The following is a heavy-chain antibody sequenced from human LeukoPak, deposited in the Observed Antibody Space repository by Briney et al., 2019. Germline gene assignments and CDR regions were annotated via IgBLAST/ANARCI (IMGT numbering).Heavy chain of an antibody. CDR1: GYTFTGYY. CDR3: ARAALGVWFGEPLGGPTEY. J-gene: IGHJ4*02. CDR2: INPNSGGT. D-gene: IGHD3-10*01. V-gene: IGHV1-2*02. Sequence: ASVKVSCKASGYTFTGYYIHWVRQAPGQGLEWMGWINPNSGGTYYAQSFQGRVTMTRDTSFSTAYMELSRLRSDDTAVYYCARAALGVWFGEPLGGPTEYWGQGTLVTVSS.